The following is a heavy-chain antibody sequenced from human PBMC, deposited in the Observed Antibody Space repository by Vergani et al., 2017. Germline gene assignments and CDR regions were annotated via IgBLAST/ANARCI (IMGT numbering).Heavy chain of an antibody. CDR3: ARDRGYYDSSGYYYGGFDY. V-gene: IGHV4-34*01. D-gene: IGHD3-22*01. CDR1: GGSFSGYY. J-gene: IGHJ4*02. CDR2: INHSGST. Sequence: QVQLQQWGAGLLKPSETLSLTCAVYGGSFSGYYWSWIRQPPGKGLEWIGEINHSGSTNYNPSLKSRVTISVDTSKNQCSLKLSSVTAADTAVYYCARDRGYYDSSGYYYGGFDYWGQGTLVTVSS.